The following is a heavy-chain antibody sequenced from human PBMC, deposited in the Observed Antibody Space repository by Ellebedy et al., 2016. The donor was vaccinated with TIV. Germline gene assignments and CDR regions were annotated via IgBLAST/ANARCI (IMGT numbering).Heavy chain of an antibody. CDR1: GFSFRNYW. D-gene: IGHD4-17*01. CDR2: IYQDGSDQ. Sequence: PGGSLGLSCAASGFSFRNYWMGWVRQAPGKGLEWVANIYQDGSDQYYVESVRGRFTISRDNANKSLFLQMNSLRVEDTAVYYCARRGSYGDYAVQVNSWFDAWGQGTLVTVSS. V-gene: IGHV3-7*01. J-gene: IGHJ5*02. CDR3: ARRGSYGDYAVQVNSWFDA.